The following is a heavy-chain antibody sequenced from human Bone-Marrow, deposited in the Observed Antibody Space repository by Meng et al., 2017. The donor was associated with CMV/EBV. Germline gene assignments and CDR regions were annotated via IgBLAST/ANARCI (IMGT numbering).Heavy chain of an antibody. Sequence: AGYYWSWIRQQPVQGLEWIGYMYNSGSTSYNPSLTSRVTISVDTSKNQFSLKLSSVTAADTAVYYCARGHKYYYDSSGYYSNWFDPWGQGTLVTVSS. J-gene: IGHJ5*02. CDR2: MYNSGST. CDR1: AGYY. CDR3: ARGHKYYYDSSGYYSNWFDP. V-gene: IGHV4-31*02. D-gene: IGHD3-22*01.